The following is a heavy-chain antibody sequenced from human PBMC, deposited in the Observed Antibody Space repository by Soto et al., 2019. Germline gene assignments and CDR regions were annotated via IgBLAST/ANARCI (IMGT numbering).Heavy chain of an antibody. CDR1: GFSLSNARIG. Sequence: SGPTLVNPTETLTLTCTVSGFSLSNARIGVSWIRQPPGKALEWLAHLFSNDEKSYSTSLKSRLTISRDTSKSQVVLTMTNMDPVDTATYYCARIWAATGYFDYWGQGTLVTVSS. CDR2: LFSNDEK. J-gene: IGHJ4*02. D-gene: IGHD2-15*01. CDR3: ARIWAATGYFDY. V-gene: IGHV2-26*01.